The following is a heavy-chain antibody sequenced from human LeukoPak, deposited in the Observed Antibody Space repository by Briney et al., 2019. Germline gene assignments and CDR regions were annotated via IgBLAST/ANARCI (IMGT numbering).Heavy chain of an antibody. CDR2: ISAYNGNT. CDR3: ARDVYYYDSSGYYYDYYYGMDV. V-gene: IGHV1-18*04. Sequence: ASVKVSFKASGYTFTGYYMHWVRQAPGQGLEWMGWISAYNGNTNYAQKLQGRVTMTTDTSTSTAYMELRSLRSDDTAVYYCARDVYYYDSSGYYYDYYYGMDVWGQGTTVTVSS. J-gene: IGHJ6*02. D-gene: IGHD3-22*01. CDR1: GYTFTGYY.